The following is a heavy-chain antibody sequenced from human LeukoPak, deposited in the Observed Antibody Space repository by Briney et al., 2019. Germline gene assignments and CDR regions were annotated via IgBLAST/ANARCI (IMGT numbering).Heavy chain of an antibody. D-gene: IGHD6-19*01. Sequence: SETLSLTCTVSGGAISSSNWWSWVRQPPGKGLEWIGEIYHSGSTNYNPSLKSRVTISVDKSKNQFSLKLNSVTAADTAVYYCAKGRGDSSGYYSFYFDYWGQGALVTVSS. CDR2: IYHSGST. CDR3: AKGRGDSSGYYSFYFDY. V-gene: IGHV4-4*02. CDR1: GGAISSSNW. J-gene: IGHJ4*02.